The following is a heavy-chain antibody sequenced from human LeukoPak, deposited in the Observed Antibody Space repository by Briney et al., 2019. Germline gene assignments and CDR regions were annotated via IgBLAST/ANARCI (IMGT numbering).Heavy chain of an antibody. Sequence: SETLSLTCTVSGASIRSGDYYWSWIRQPPGKGLEWIGYIYYSGSTYYNPSLKSRVTISVDTSKNQFSLKLSSVTAADTAVYYCARVAGITIFGVVIKPPSVFDYWGQGTLVTVSS. CDR2: IYYSGST. CDR3: ARVAGITIFGVVIKPPSVFDY. J-gene: IGHJ4*02. CDR1: GASIRSGDYY. V-gene: IGHV4-30-4*01. D-gene: IGHD3-3*01.